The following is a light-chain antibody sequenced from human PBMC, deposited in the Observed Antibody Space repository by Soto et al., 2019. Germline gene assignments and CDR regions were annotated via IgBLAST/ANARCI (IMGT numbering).Light chain of an antibody. CDR3: QQRSNWPPYN. J-gene: IGKJ2*01. CDR2: DAS. V-gene: IGKV3-11*01. Sequence: EIVLTQSPATLSLSPGERATLSCRASQSVSSYLAWYQQKPGQAPRLLIYDASNRATGIPARFSGSESGTDFTLTISSLEPEDFAVYYCQQRSNWPPYNFSQGTKQDTK. CDR1: QSVSSY.